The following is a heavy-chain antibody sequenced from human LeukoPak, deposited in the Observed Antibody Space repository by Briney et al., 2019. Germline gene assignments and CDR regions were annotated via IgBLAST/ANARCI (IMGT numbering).Heavy chain of an antibody. J-gene: IGHJ3*02. V-gene: IGHV3-48*04. CDR2: ISSSSSTI. CDR1: GFTFSSYS. D-gene: IGHD6-13*01. Sequence: GGSLRLSCAASGFTFSSYSMNWVRQAPGKGLEWVSYISSSSSTIYYADSVKGRFTISRDNAKNSLYLQMNSLRAEDTAVYYCARKGSSSWFTDAFDIWGQGTMVTVSS. CDR3: ARKGSSSWFTDAFDI.